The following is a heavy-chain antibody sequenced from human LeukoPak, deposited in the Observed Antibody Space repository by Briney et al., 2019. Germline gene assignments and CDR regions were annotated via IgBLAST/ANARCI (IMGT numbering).Heavy chain of an antibody. J-gene: IGHJ4*02. CDR3: ARGGRFPGYYDFWSGYSNFDY. Sequence: PETLSLTCAVYGGSFSGYYWSWIRQPPGKGLEWIGEFNHSGSTNYNPSLKSRVTISVDTSKNQFSLKLSSVTAADTAVYYCARGGRFPGYYDFWSGYSNFDYWGQGTLVTVSS. CDR2: FNHSGST. V-gene: IGHV4-34*01. CDR1: GGSFSGYY. D-gene: IGHD3-3*01.